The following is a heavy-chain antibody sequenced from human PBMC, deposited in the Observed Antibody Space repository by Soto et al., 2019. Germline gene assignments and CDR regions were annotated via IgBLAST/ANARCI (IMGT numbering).Heavy chain of an antibody. V-gene: IGHV1-3*01. Sequence: SVKVSCKASEYPFNYYTIQWVRQAPGQSLEWMGWRNAETGNTKYSQKFQGRVTITGDTSASTAYMELSSLTSEDTAVYYCAASDTSGYYFPNWFDPWGQGTLVTVSS. J-gene: IGHJ5*02. CDR2: RNAETGNT. CDR3: AASDTSGYYFPNWFDP. CDR1: EYPFNYYT. D-gene: IGHD3-22*01.